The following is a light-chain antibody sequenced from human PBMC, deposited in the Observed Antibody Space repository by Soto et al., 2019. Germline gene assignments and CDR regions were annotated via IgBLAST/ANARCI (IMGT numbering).Light chain of an antibody. J-gene: IGKJ1*01. V-gene: IGKV3-15*01. CDR3: QQYNNGWT. Sequence: EIVMTQSPATLSVSPGERATLSCRASQSVSNNLAWYQKKPGQAPRLLIYGASTRGTGIPARFSGSGSGTEFTLTISSLQSEDFAVYYCQQYNNGWTFGQGTRVEIK. CDR2: GAS. CDR1: QSVSNN.